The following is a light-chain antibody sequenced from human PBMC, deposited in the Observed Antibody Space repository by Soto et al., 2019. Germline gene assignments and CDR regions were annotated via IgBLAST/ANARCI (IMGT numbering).Light chain of an antibody. Sequence: QTVVTQEASLSVSPGGTVTLTCGLNSGSVSTSHYPSWYQQTPGQPPRTLILKIESRPSGVPERFSGTIIGRRAALTITGAQSEDESDYYCMLCAATGVWVFGGGTKLTVL. V-gene: IGLV8-61*01. CDR1: SGSVSTSHY. CDR3: MLCAATGVWV. J-gene: IGLJ3*02. CDR2: KIE.